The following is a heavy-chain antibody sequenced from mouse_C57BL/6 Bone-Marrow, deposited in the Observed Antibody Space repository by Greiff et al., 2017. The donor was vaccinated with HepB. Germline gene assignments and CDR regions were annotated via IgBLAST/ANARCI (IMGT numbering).Heavy chain of an antibody. J-gene: IGHJ3*01. V-gene: IGHV1-64*01. CDR3: AMSDYYGSRWFAY. CDR1: GYTFTSYW. D-gene: IGHD1-1*01. CDR2: IHPNSGST. Sequence: QVQLQQPGAELVKPGASVKLSCKASGYTFTSYWMHWVKQRPGQGLEWIGMIHPNSGSTNYNEKFKSKATLTVDKSSSTAYMQLSSLTSEDFAVYYCAMSDYYGSRWFAYWGQVTLVTVSA.